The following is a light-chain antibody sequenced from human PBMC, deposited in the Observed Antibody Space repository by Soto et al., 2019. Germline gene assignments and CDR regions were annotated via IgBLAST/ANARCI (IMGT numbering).Light chain of an antibody. Sequence: DIVMTQSPLSLPVTPGEPASISCRSSQSLLHSNVNNYLDWYLQKPGQSPQLLIYLGSNRASGVPDRFSGSGSGTDFTLKISRVEAEDVGVYYCMRALQTPLTFGGGTKVDIK. CDR2: LGS. CDR3: MRALQTPLT. CDR1: QSLLHSNVNNY. J-gene: IGKJ4*01. V-gene: IGKV2-28*01.